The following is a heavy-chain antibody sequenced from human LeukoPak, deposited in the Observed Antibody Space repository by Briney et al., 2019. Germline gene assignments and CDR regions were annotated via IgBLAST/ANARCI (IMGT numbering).Heavy chain of an antibody. D-gene: IGHD1-26*01. Sequence: GGSLRLSCATSGFTFSTYSLHWVRQAPGKGLEWVATISYDGSNKYYADSVRGRFTVSRDKSEHMLYLQMSSLQTADTAVYYCATMSHSETYRGFWGQGTLVTVSS. CDR3: ATMSHSETYRGF. CDR1: GFTFSTYS. CDR2: ISYDGSNK. V-gene: IGHV3-30-3*01. J-gene: IGHJ4*02.